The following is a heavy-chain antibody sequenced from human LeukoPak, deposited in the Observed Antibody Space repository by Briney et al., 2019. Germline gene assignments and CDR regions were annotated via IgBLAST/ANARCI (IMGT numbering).Heavy chain of an antibody. CDR3: AKETISSSSSLCDP. CDR1: GFTFSSYA. V-gene: IGHV3-30-3*01. D-gene: IGHD6-19*01. CDR2: TSYDGSNK. Sequence: GRSLRLSCAASGFTFSSYAMHWVRQAPGKGLEWVAFTSYDGSNKYYADSVKGRFTISRDNSKNTQYLQMNSLRAEDTAVYYCAKETISSSSSLCDPWGQGTLVTVSS. J-gene: IGHJ5*02.